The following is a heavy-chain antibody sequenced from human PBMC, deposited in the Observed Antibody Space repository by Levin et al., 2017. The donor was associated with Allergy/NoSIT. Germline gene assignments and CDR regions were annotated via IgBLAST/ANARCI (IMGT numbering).Heavy chain of an antibody. J-gene: IGHJ4*02. CDR3: ARLSVYSSSSPFDY. Sequence: SETLSLTCTVSGGSISSSSYYWGWIRQPPGKGLEWIGSIYYSGSTYYNPSLKSRVTISVDTSKNQFSLKLSSVTAADTAVYYCARLSVYSSSSPFDYWGQGTLVTVSS. CDR1: GGSISSSSYY. V-gene: IGHV4-39*01. D-gene: IGHD6-6*01. CDR2: IYYSGST.